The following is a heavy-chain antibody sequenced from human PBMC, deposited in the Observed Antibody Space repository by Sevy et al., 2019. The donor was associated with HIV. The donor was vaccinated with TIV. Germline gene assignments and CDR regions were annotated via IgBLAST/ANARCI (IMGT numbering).Heavy chain of an antibody. CDR2: INTNTGNP. CDR3: ARDLPGPVYSSGVGENYYGMDV. CDR1: GYTFTSYA. V-gene: IGHV7-4-1*02. Sequence: ASVKVSCKASGYTFTSYAMNWVRQAPGQGLEWMGWINTNTGNPTYAQGFTGRFVFSLDTSVSTAYLQISSLKAEDTAVYYCARDLPGPVYSSGVGENYYGMDVWGQGTTVTVSS. J-gene: IGHJ6*02. D-gene: IGHD6-19*01.